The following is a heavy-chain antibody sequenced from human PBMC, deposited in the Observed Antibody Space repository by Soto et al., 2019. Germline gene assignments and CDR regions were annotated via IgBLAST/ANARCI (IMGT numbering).Heavy chain of an antibody. D-gene: IGHD3-10*01. CDR1: GLTFTSAW. J-gene: IGHJ4*02. CDR2: VKSYTFGGTI. Sequence: GGSLRLSCVASGLTFTSAWMSWVRQAPGEGLEWLGRVKSYTFGGTIEYAAPAKGRFTISRDDSKDTVYLQMNNLKVEDKGVYYCTTGPGNRGYWGQGTLVTVSS. CDR3: TTGPGNRGY. V-gene: IGHV3-15*01.